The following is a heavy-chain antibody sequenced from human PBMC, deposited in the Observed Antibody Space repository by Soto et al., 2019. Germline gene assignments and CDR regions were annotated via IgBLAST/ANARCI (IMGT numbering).Heavy chain of an antibody. J-gene: IGHJ6*02. CDR2: IYPGDSDT. CDR1: GYSFTSYW. CDR3: ARGVFSGHV. V-gene: IGHV5-51*01. Sequence: PGESLKISCKGSGYSFTSYWIGWVRQMPGKGLEWMGIIYPGDSDTRYSPSFQGQVTISADKSISTAYMELSSLRSEDTAVYCCARGVFSGHVWGQGTTVTVSS.